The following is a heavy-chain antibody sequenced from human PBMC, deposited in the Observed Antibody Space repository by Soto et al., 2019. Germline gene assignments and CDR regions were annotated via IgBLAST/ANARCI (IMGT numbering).Heavy chain of an antibody. J-gene: IGHJ5*02. Sequence: QVQLVQSGAEVKKPGASVKVSCKASGYTFTTYYIHWVRQAPGQGLEWMGLFNPSAGSTSCAQKFQGRVTMTGDTSTSTVYMEFNSLRSEDTAVYYCARAYGGNPALFDPWGQGTLVTVSS. CDR2: FNPSAGST. CDR1: GYTFTTYY. CDR3: ARAYGGNPALFDP. D-gene: IGHD4-17*01. V-gene: IGHV1-46*01.